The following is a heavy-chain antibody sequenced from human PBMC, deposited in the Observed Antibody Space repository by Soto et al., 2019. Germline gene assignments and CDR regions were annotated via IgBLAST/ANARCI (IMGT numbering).Heavy chain of an antibody. CDR2: IIPILGIA. V-gene: IGHV1-69*02. J-gene: IGHJ4*02. CDR3: ATSGQEHVDTAMAH. Sequence: GASVKVSCKASGGTSSSYTISWVRQAPGQGLEWMGRIIPILGIANYAQKFQGRVTITADKSTSTAYMELSSLRSEDTAVYYCATSGQEHVDTAMAHWGQGTLVTVAS. CDR1: GGTSSSYT. D-gene: IGHD5-18*01.